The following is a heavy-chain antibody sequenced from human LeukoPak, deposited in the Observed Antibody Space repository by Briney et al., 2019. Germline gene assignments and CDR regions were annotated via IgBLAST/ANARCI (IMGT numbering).Heavy chain of an antibody. V-gene: IGHV1-69*13. CDR3: ARSLQYYYYYYYMDV. Sequence: SVKVSCKASGGTFSSYAISWVRQAPGQGLEWMGGIIPIFGTANYAQKFQGRVTITADESTSTAYMELSSLRSEGTAVYYCARSLQYYYYYYYMDVWGKGTTVTVSS. J-gene: IGHJ6*03. CDR2: IIPIFGTA. CDR1: GGTFSSYA.